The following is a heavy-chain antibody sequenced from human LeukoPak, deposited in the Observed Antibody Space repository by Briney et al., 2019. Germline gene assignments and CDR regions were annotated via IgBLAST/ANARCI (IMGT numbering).Heavy chain of an antibody. CDR1: GFTFSSYA. CDR2: IRSKAYGGTT. D-gene: IGHD2-8*01. Sequence: GGSLRLSCAASGFTFSSYAMSWVRQAPGKGLEWVSFIRSKAYGGTTEYAASVKGRFTISRDDSKSIAFLQMNSLKTEDTAVYYCTRELGYCTNGVCYRAYYFDYWGQGTLVTVSS. V-gene: IGHV3-49*04. J-gene: IGHJ4*02. CDR3: TRELGYCTNGVCYRAYYFDY.